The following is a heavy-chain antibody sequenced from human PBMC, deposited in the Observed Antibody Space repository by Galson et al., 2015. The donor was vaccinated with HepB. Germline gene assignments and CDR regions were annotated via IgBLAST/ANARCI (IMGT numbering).Heavy chain of an antibody. CDR2: IKEDGSEK. J-gene: IGHJ6*02. V-gene: IGHV3-7*05. D-gene: IGHD3-10*01. CDR1: EFILSMYW. Sequence: SLRLSCAASEFILSMYWMNWVRQAPGKGLEWVANIKEDGSEKSYVDSVKGRFTISRDNAKNSLYLQMNSLRAEDTAIYYCARVKRGEWYSFYYYGMDVWGQGTTATVSS. CDR3: ARVKRGEWYSFYYYGMDV.